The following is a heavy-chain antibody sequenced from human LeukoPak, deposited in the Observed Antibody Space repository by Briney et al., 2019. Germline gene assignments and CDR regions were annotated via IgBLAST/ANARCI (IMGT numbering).Heavy chain of an antibody. V-gene: IGHV3-33*06. CDR3: AKERSPPFSGSYHYYFDF. CDR1: GFTFSSYG. J-gene: IGHJ4*02. CDR2: IWYDGSNK. D-gene: IGHD1-26*01. Sequence: GGSLRLSCAASGFTFSSYGMPSVRQAPGKGLEWVAVIWYDGSNKYYADSVKGRFTISRDNSKNTLYLQMNSLRAEDTAVYYCAKERSPPFSGSYHYYFDFWGQGTLVSVSS.